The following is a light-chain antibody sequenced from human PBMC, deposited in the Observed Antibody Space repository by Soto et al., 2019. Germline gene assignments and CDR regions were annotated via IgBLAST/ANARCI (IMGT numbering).Light chain of an antibody. Sequence: DIQMTQSPSSVSASVGDRVTITCRASQGISSWLDWYQQKPGKAPKLLIYAASSLQSGVPSRFSGSGSGTDFTLTISSLQPEDFATYYCQQANSLGFTFGPGTKVDIK. CDR3: QQANSLGFT. V-gene: IGKV1D-12*01. CDR1: QGISSW. CDR2: AAS. J-gene: IGKJ3*01.